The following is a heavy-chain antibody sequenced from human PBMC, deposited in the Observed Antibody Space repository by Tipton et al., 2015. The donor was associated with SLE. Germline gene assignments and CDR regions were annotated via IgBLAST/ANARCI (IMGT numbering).Heavy chain of an antibody. D-gene: IGHD4-17*01. Sequence: SLRLSCAASGFTFSNYAMSWVRQAPGKGLEWVALISHDGSVQYYADSMKGRFSISRDDSRNTLNLQLSSLRPEDTAMYYCARESGDYGDYSGAFDTWGQGTMVTVSS. J-gene: IGHJ3*02. V-gene: IGHV3-30*04. CDR1: GFTFSNYA. CDR3: ARESGDYGDYSGAFDT. CDR2: ISHDGSVQ.